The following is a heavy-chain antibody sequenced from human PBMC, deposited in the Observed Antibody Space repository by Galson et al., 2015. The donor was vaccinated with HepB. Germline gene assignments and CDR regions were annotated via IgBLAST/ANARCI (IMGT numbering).Heavy chain of an antibody. CDR2: ISYDGSNK. CDR3: ARDLEMATSHWFDY. CDR1: GFTFSSYA. D-gene: IGHD5-24*01. J-gene: IGHJ4*02. Sequence: SLRLSCAASGFTFSSYAMHWVRQAPGKGLEWVAVISYDGSNKYYADSVKGRFTISRDNSKNTLYLQMNSLRAEDTAVYYCARDLEMATSHWFDYWGQGTLVTVSS. V-gene: IGHV3-30*04.